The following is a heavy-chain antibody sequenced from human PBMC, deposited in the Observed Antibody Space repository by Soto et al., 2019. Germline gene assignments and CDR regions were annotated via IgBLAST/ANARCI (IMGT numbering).Heavy chain of an antibody. J-gene: IGHJ1*01. D-gene: IGHD2-8*01. CDR3: AIQDCTNDVFREAAVTGGGALDT. CDR1: GFTFRKFW. V-gene: IGHV3-74*01. CDR2: ISSDGTTT. Sequence: EVQLVQSGGGLAQPGKSLRLSCAASGFTFRKFWMHWVRQVPGKGPVWVSYISSDGTTTDYADSVKGRFTISRDNAKDRLYMEMDSLRAEDTAVYYCAIQDCTNDVFREAAVTGGGALDTWGQGTLVTVSS.